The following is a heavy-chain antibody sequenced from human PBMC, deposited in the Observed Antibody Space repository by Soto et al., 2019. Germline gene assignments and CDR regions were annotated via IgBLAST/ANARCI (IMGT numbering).Heavy chain of an antibody. J-gene: IGHJ5*02. CDR2: ISHDGSNK. Sequence: QVQLVESGGGVVQPGRSLRLSCAASGFTFSSYGMHWVRQAPGKGLEWVAVISHDGSNKYYGDSVKGRFTISRDNSKNMLYLQMNSLRAEDTAVYYCAKDNCISTSCYRLYNWFDPWGQGTLVTVSS. D-gene: IGHD2-2*01. V-gene: IGHV3-30*18. CDR1: GFTFSSYG. CDR3: AKDNCISTSCYRLYNWFDP.